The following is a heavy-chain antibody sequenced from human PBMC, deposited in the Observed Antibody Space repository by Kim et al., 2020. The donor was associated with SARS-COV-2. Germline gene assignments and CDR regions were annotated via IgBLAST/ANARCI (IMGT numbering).Heavy chain of an antibody. V-gene: IGHV3-23*01. D-gene: IGHD1-26*01. Sequence: AYSWKCRFTISRDNSEDTLYLQMNSLRAEDTAVYYCAKGPKWELPYYFGYWRQGTLVTVSS. CDR3: AKGPKWELPYYFGY. J-gene: IGHJ4*02.